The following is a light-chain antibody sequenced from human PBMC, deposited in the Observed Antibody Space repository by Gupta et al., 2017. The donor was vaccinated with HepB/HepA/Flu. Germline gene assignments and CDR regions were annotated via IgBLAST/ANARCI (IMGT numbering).Light chain of an antibody. V-gene: IGLV1-47*01. Sequence: QSVLTQPPSVSGTPGQRVTIPCSGSSSNIGGNYVFWYQQLPGTAPKLLIYRNDQRPSGVPDRFSGSKSGTSASLAISGLRSEDEADYYCAAWDDSLNRVFGGGTKLTVL. CDR3: AAWDDSLNRV. CDR1: SSNIGGNY. J-gene: IGLJ3*02. CDR2: RND.